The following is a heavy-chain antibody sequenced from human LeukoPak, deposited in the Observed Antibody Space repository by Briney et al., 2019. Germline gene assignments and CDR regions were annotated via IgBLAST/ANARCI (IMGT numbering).Heavy chain of an antibody. CDR3: AKAPTVTTLDS. Sequence: PSETLSLTCAAYGGSFSGYYWSWIRQPPGKGLEWVSTVSSSGASTYYADSVKGRFTVSRDNSKNTLYLQMNSLRAEDTAIYYCAKAPTVTTLDSWGQGTLVTVSS. D-gene: IGHD4-17*01. J-gene: IGHJ5*01. V-gene: IGHV3-23*01. CDR1: GGSFSGYY. CDR2: VSSSGAST.